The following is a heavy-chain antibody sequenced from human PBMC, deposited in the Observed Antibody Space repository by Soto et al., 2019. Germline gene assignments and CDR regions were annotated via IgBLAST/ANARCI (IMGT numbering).Heavy chain of an antibody. CDR3: ARGNATVVPQGAFDI. J-gene: IGHJ3*02. D-gene: IGHD4-17*01. V-gene: IGHV4-34*01. Sequence: QVQLQQWGAGLLKPSETLSLTCAVYGGSFSGYYWSWIRQPPGKGLEWIGEINHSGSTNYNPSLKIRVTISVDTSKDQFSLKLSSVTAADTAVYYCARGNATVVPQGAFDIWGQGTMVTVSS. CDR1: GGSFSGYY. CDR2: INHSGST.